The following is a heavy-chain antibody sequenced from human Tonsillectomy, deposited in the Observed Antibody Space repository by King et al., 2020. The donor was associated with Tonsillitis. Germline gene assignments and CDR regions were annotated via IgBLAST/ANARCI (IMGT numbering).Heavy chain of an antibody. CDR2: IASDGRDN. D-gene: IGHD3-9*01. CDR3: AKDRVLRDFVAGVYGMDV. CDR1: GFTFRNYG. Sequence: QVQLVESGGGVVRVGKSLRLSCTASGFTFRNYGMYWVRQAPGKGLDWVAAIASDGRDNKYGDSVKGRFIVSRDNSNNILYLQMYSLRSDDTAMYYCAKDRVLRDFVAGVYGMDVWGRGTTVTVSS. J-gene: IGHJ6*02. V-gene: IGHV3-30*19.